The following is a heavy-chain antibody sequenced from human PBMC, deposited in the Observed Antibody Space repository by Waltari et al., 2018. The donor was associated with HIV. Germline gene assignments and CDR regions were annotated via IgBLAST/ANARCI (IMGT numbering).Heavy chain of an antibody. Sequence: EVRLVESGGGLVRPGGSLRLSCGASGFTFSTYWLNWVRQAPGKGLEWVAKIKQDGSERHYVDSVKGRFTISRDNAKNSLYLQMNSLRAEDTAVYYCARSSWHDYWGQGTLVTVSS. CDR1: GFTFSTYW. J-gene: IGHJ4*02. CDR2: IKQDGSER. CDR3: ARSSWHDY. D-gene: IGHD6-13*01. V-gene: IGHV3-7*01.